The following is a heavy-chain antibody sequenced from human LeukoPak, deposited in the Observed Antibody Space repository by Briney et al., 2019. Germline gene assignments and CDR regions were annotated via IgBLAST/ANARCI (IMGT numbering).Heavy chain of an antibody. CDR2: IYYSGNT. Sequence: PSETLSLTCTVSGGSISSYYWNWIRQPPGKGLEWIGYIYYSGNTKYNPSLESRVAISVDTSKNQFSLKLRSVTAADTAVYYYARGMPQGWVHWFDPWGQGTLVTVSS. D-gene: IGHD1-26*01. V-gene: IGHV4-59*01. J-gene: IGHJ5*02. CDR1: GGSISSYY. CDR3: ARGMPQGWVHWFDP.